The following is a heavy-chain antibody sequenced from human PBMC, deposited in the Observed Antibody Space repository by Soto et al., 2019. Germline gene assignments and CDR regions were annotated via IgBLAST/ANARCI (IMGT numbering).Heavy chain of an antibody. V-gene: IGHV3-23*01. D-gene: IGHD6-19*01. J-gene: IGHJ4*02. CDR1: GFTFSSDG. CDR3: AKEGSRNYFPF. Sequence: EGSLXLSWAASGFTFSSDGMSWVRQAPGKGLEWVSAISGSGGSTYYADSVKGRFTISRDNSKNTLYLQMNSLRAEDTAVYYCAKEGSRNYFPFWGQGPLVTVSS. CDR2: ISGSGGST.